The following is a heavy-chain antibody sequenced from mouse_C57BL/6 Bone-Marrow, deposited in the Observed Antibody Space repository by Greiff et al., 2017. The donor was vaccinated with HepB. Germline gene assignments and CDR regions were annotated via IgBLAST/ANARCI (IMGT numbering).Heavy chain of an antibody. Sequence: QVTLKESGPGILQPSQTLSLTCSFSGFSLSTFGMGVGWIRQPSGKGLEWLAHIWWDDDKYYNPALKSRLTISKDTSKNQVFLKIANVDTADTATYYCARIYQYGSSSEYYAMDYWGQGTSVTVSS. D-gene: IGHD1-1*01. V-gene: IGHV8-8*01. CDR1: GFSLSTFGMG. CDR3: ARIYQYGSSSEYYAMDY. J-gene: IGHJ4*01. CDR2: IWWDDDK.